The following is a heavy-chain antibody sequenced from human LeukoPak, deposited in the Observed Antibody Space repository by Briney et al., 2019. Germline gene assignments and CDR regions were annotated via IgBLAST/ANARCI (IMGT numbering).Heavy chain of an antibody. CDR2: INPNSGGT. V-gene: IGHV1-2*02. CDR3: ARGVQYYYDSSGYPFLYYYYMDV. D-gene: IGHD3-22*01. CDR1: GYTFTGYY. Sequence: ASVKVSCTASGYTFTGYYMHWVRQAPGQGLEWMGWINPNSGGTNYAQKFQGRVTMTRDTSISTAYMELSRLRSDDTAVYYCARGVQYYYDSSGYPFLYYYYMDVWGKGTTVTISS. J-gene: IGHJ6*03.